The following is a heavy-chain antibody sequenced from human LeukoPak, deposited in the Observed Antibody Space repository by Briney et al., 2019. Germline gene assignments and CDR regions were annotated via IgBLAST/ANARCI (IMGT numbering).Heavy chain of an antibody. V-gene: IGHV4-59*01. CDR2: IYYSGST. CDR1: GGSISSYY. CDR3: ARTLYSSSWLYDY. Sequence: PSETLSLTCTVSGGSISSYYWSWIRQPPGKGLEWIGYIYYSGSTNYNPSLKSRVTISVDTSKNQFSLKLSSVTAADTAVYYCARTLYSSSWLYDYWGQGTLVTVSS. J-gene: IGHJ4*02. D-gene: IGHD6-13*01.